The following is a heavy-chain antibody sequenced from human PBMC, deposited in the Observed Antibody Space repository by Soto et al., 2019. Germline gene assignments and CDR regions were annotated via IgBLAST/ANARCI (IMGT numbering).Heavy chain of an antibody. J-gene: IGHJ4*02. V-gene: IGHV1-18*01. CDR2: ISPYSGYT. CDR3: AREASVIIQAAQPSRFDS. CDR1: GYSFMKYG. D-gene: IGHD2-15*01. Sequence: GXSVKVSCNGCGYSFMKYGINWVRQAPGQGLEWVGWISPYSGYTHSAQKFHGRLTLTTDTAASTAYMELRILRSADTALYYCAREASVIIQAAQPSRFDSWGQGTLVTVSS.